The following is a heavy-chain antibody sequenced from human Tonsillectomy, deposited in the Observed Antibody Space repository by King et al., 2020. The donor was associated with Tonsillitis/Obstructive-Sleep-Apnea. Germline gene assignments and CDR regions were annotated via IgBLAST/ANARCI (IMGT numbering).Heavy chain of an antibody. J-gene: IGHJ6*03. Sequence: VQLVESGGGLVQPGRSLRLSCEASGFTFGDYVMHWVRQAPGKGLEWVSGISWNSDNIDYADSVKGRFTISRDNAKNSLYLQMNSLRPEDTALYYCAKDTGYGDLYYYMDVWGKGTTVTVSS. D-gene: IGHD4-17*01. CDR1: GFTFGDYV. CDR3: AKDTGYGDLYYYMDV. CDR2: ISWNSDNI. V-gene: IGHV3-9*01.